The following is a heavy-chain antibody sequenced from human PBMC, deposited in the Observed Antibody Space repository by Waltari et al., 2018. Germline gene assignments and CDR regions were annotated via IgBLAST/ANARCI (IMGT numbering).Heavy chain of an antibody. CDR1: GSTFISYA. J-gene: IGHJ5*02. D-gene: IGHD6-13*01. CDR2: INAGNGNT. V-gene: IGHV1-3*01. CDR3: ARESSSWQENWFDP. Sequence: QVQLVQSWAGVNEPGASVKLSCRSSGSTFISYASHVVRQAPGQRLEWMGVINAGNGNTKYSQKCHDRVTITRDTSASTAYMELSSLRSEDTALYYCARESSSWQENWFDPLGQGTLVTVSS.